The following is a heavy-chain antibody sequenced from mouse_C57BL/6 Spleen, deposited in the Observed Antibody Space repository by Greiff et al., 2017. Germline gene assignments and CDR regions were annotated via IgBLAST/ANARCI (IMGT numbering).Heavy chain of an antibody. CDR2: IWRGGST. J-gene: IGHJ1*03. D-gene: IGHD2-2*01. CDR1: GFSLTSYG. CDR3: AKEGYGYDSDWYFDV. Sequence: QVQLQQSGPGLVQPSQSLSITCTVSGFSLTSYGVHWVRQSPGKGLEWLGVIWRGGSTDYNAAFMSRLSITKDNSKSQVVFKMNSLQADDTAIYYCAKEGYGYDSDWYFDVWGTGTTVTVSS. V-gene: IGHV2-5*01.